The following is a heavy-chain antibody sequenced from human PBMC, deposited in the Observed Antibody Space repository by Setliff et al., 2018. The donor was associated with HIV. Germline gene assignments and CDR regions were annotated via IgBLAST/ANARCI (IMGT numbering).Heavy chain of an antibody. J-gene: IGHJ5*02. CDR2: VWYDGINK. D-gene: IGHD6-13*01. CDR1: GFSFGNFG. V-gene: IGHV3-33*03. CDR3: AKADDGAAAGPGP. Sequence: GASVKVSCVASGFSFGNFGMHWVRQAPGKGLEWVAVVWYDGINKNYADSVEGRFTISRDNSKNTVWLEMNSLRVEDSALYYCAKADDGAAAGPGPWGQGTLVTVSS.